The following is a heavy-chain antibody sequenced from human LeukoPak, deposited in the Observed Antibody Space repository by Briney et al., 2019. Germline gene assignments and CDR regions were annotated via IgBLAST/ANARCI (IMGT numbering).Heavy chain of an antibody. D-gene: IGHD2-15*01. CDR3: ARHEGHCTGGDCYSNAFDV. J-gene: IGHJ3*01. Sequence: SETLSLTCTVSGGSISRYYWSWIRRPPGKGLEWIGYIFHSGSTKYNPSLKGRVTISLDKSKKQFSLNLTSVTATDTAVYFCARHEGHCTGGDCYSNAFDVWGQGTMVTVSS. V-gene: IGHV4-59*08. CDR2: IFHSGST. CDR1: GGSISRYY.